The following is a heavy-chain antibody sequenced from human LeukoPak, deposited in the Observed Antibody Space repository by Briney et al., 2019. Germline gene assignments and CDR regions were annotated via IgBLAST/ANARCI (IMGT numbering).Heavy chain of an antibody. CDR3: VKGGHFQQLYGCYGAFDM. CDR2: ISGSGDST. J-gene: IGHJ3*02. D-gene: IGHD3-16*01. V-gene: IGHV3-23*01. CDR1: GFTFNNYA. Sequence: PGGSLRLSCAASGFTFNNYAMNWVRQAPGKGLECVSTISGSGDSTDYADSVKGRFTISRDNSKNTLYLQMNNLRAEDTAVYYCVKGGHFQQLYGCYGAFDMWGQGTKVTVS.